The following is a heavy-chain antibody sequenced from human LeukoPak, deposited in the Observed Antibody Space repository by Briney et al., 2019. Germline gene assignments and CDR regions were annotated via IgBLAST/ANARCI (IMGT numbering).Heavy chain of an antibody. J-gene: IGHJ4*02. CDR1: GFTFSGSA. Sequence: GGSLRLSCAASGFTFSGSAMHWVRQAPGKGLEWVSGISWNSNSIGYADSVKGRFTISRDNAKNSLYLQMNSLRAEDTALYYCAKEGGYDLYSYEFDYWGQGTLVTVSS. CDR3: AKEGGYDLYSYEFDY. CDR2: ISWNSNSI. D-gene: IGHD5-12*01. V-gene: IGHV3-9*01.